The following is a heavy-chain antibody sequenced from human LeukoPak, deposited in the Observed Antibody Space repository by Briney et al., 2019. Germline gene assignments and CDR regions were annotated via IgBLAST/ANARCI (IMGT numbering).Heavy chain of an antibody. CDR2: ITPIFGTT. D-gene: IGHD5-24*01. CDR3: ASTESRDGYNGGAFDY. CDR1: GGTFNYYT. Sequence: AASVKVSCKASGGTFNYYTINWVRPAPGQGLEWMGGITPIFGTTNYAQKFQGRVTITSDESTRTTYMDLISLTSEDTAMYYCASTESRDGYNGGAFDYWGQGTLVTVSS. V-gene: IGHV1-69*01. J-gene: IGHJ4*02.